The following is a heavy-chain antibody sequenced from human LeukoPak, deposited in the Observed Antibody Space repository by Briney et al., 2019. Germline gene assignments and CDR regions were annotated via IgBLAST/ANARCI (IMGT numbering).Heavy chain of an antibody. CDR1: GGSISSSSYY. D-gene: IGHD3-10*01. CDR3: ARLNKDDSGSYRFGKKKRGYMDV. J-gene: IGHJ6*03. Sequence: SETPSLTCTVSGGSISSSSYYWGWIRQPPGKGLEWIGIIYNSGSTYYNPSLKSRVTISVDTSKNQFSLKLSSVIAADTAVYYCARLNKDDSGSYRFGKKKRGYMDVWGKGTTVTISS. V-gene: IGHV4-39*07. CDR2: IYNSGST.